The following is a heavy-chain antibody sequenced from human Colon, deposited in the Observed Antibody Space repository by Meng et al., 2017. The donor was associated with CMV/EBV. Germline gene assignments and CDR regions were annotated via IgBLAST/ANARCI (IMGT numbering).Heavy chain of an antibody. CDR2: INPSGGST. V-gene: IGHV1-46*01. Sequence: ASVKVSCKASGYTFTSYYMHWVRQAPGQGLEWMGIINPSGGSTSYAQKFQGRVTMTRDTSTSTVYMELSSLRSEDTAVYYCAARSGGDHKDNYYYGMDVWGQGTTVTVSS. D-gene: IGHD6-19*01. CDR3: AARSGGDHKDNYYYGMDV. CDR1: GYTFTSYY. J-gene: IGHJ6*02.